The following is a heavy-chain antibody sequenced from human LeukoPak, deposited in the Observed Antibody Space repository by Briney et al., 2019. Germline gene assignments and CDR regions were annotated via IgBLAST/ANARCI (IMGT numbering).Heavy chain of an antibody. CDR1: GFTFSSYA. Sequence: GGSLRLSCAASGFTFSSYAMSWVRQAPGKGLEWVANIKQDGSEKYYVDSVKGRFTISRDNAKNSLYLQMNSLRAEDTAVYYCARVDYGGNDYWGQGTLVTVSS. D-gene: IGHD4-23*01. J-gene: IGHJ4*02. CDR3: ARVDYGGNDY. V-gene: IGHV3-7*01. CDR2: IKQDGSEK.